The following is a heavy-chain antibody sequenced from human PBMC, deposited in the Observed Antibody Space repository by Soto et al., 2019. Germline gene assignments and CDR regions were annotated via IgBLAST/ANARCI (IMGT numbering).Heavy chain of an antibody. CDR1: GFTFSSYA. CDR2: ISGSGGST. Sequence: GGSLRLSCAASGFTFSSYAMSWVRQAPGKGLEWVSAISGSGGSTYYADSVKGRFTISRDNSKNTPYLQMNSLRAEDTAVYYCAKAGGYGDYYNDYWGQGTLVTVSS. CDR3: AKAGGYGDYYNDY. D-gene: IGHD4-17*01. J-gene: IGHJ4*02. V-gene: IGHV3-23*01.